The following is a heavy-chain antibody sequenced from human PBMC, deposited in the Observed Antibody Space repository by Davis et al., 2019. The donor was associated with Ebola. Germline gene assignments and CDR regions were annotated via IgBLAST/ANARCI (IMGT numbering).Heavy chain of an antibody. CDR2: IRYDGSNE. Sequence: GRSLRLSCPASGFTFSSFGMHWVRQAPGKGLEWVAFIRYDGSNEYYADSVKGRFTISRDNSRNTLYLQMNSLRAEDTAVYYCAKDRTTVTHYWYFDLWGRGTLVTVSS. CDR3: AKDRTTVTHYWYFDL. CDR1: GFTFSSFG. J-gene: IGHJ2*01. V-gene: IGHV3-30*02. D-gene: IGHD4-17*01.